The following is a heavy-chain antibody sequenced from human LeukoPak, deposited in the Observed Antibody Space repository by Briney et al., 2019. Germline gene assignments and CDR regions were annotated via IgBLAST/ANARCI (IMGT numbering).Heavy chain of an antibody. Sequence: ASVKVSFKSSGYTFITYDIHWVRQAPGQGLEWMGGISAYNGNTIYVQKLQGRVTMTTDTSTSTAYMELKSLRSDETAVYYCARVPYYYDSSGYFDYWGQGTLVTVSS. CDR3: ARVPYYYDSSGYFDY. J-gene: IGHJ4*02. CDR2: ISAYNGNT. CDR1: GYTFITYD. V-gene: IGHV1-18*01. D-gene: IGHD3-22*01.